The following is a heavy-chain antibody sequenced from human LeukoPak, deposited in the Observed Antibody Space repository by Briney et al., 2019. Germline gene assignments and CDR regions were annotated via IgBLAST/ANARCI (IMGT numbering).Heavy chain of an antibody. CDR2: IIGSGSST. D-gene: IGHD6-13*01. Sequence: GGSLRLSSAASGFTFSSYAMSWVRQAPGKGLEWVSAIIGSGSSTYYADSVKGRFTISRDNSKNTPFLQMNSLRAEDTAVYYCAKDRARQLVLDFWGQGTLVTVSS. V-gene: IGHV3-23*01. CDR1: GFTFSSYA. J-gene: IGHJ4*02. CDR3: AKDRARQLVLDF.